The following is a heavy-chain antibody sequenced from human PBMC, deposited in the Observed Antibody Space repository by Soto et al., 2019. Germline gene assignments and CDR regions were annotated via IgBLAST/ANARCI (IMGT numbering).Heavy chain of an antibody. CDR3: AWARGVVDNYYYYGMDV. Sequence: HVQLVQSGSEMKKPGSSVRVSCKASGDSFRSYSLSWVRQAPGQGLEWIGGFIPVFGTPNYAQKFQGRLTFSADESTSTVTMDLSSLRSEDTAVYYCAWARGVVDNYYYYGMDVWGQGTTVTVSS. V-gene: IGHV1-69*01. J-gene: IGHJ6*02. D-gene: IGHD3-22*01. CDR2: FIPVFGTP. CDR1: GDSFRSYS.